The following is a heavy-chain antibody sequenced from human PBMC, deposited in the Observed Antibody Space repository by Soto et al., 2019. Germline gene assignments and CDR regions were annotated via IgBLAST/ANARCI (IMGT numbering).Heavy chain of an antibody. D-gene: IGHD5-18*01. CDR1: EFSFSRYC. J-gene: IGHJ4*02. CDR2: ISKDGGYK. Sequence: HPGGSLRLSCAASEFSFSRYCIHLVRQAPGKGLECVSVISKDGGYKEYAESVKGRCTISRENSKRTVYLQMNSLRVEDTAVYYFSKDGYNYRYFSEYWGQRALVTVAS. CDR3: SKDGYNYRYFSEY. V-gene: IGHV3-30*18.